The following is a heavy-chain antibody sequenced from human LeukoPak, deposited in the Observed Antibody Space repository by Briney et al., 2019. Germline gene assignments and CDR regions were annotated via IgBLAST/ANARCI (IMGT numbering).Heavy chain of an antibody. J-gene: IGHJ3*02. D-gene: IGHD3-10*01. CDR3: AKFGSDAFDI. Sequence: SETLSLTCSVSGGSISSGGYYWNWVRQLPEKGLEWLGYISHSGYSYYTPSLKSRLTISMDTSKNQFSLKLTSVTAADTAVYYCAKFGSDAFDIWGQGTMVTVS. V-gene: IGHV4-31*03. CDR1: GGSISSGGYY. CDR2: ISHSGYS.